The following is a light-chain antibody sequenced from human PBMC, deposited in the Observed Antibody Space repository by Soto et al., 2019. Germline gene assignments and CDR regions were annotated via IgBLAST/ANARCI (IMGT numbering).Light chain of an antibody. CDR1: SSDVGGYNY. V-gene: IGLV2-14*03. CDR3: SSYTSSSASV. J-gene: IGLJ1*01. CDR2: DVS. Sequence: HSALTQPASVSGSPLQSITISCTGTSSDVGGYNYVSWYQQHPGKAPKLMIYDVSNRPSGVSNRFSVSKSGNTASLPISGLQAEDEADYHCSSYTSSSASVFGTGTKVTVL.